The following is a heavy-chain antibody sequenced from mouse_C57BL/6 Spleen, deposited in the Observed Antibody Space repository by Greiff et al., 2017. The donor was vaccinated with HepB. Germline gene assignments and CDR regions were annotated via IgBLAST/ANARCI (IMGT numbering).Heavy chain of an antibody. J-gene: IGHJ1*03. V-gene: IGHV1-81*01. CDR3: AREVYDYDGDWYFDV. D-gene: IGHD2-4*01. Sequence: QVQLQQSGAELARPGASVKLSCKASGYTFTSYGISWVKQRTGQGLEWIGEIYPRSGNTYYNEKFKGKATLTADKSSSTAYMELRSLTSEDSAVYFCAREVYDYDGDWYFDVWGTGTTVTVSS. CDR1: GYTFTSYG. CDR2: IYPRSGNT.